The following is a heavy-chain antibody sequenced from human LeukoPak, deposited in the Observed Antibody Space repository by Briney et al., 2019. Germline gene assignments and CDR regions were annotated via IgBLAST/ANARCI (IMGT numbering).Heavy chain of an antibody. J-gene: IGHJ4*02. CDR1: GGTFSSYA. CDR2: IIPIFGIA. Sequence: SVKVSCKASGGTFSSYAISWVQQAPGQGLEWMGRIIPIFGIANYAQKFQGRVTITADKSTSTAYMELSSLRSEDTAVYYCARVQDPYYDSSGYLVYWGQGTLVTVSS. V-gene: IGHV1-69*04. CDR3: ARVQDPYYDSSGYLVY. D-gene: IGHD3-22*01.